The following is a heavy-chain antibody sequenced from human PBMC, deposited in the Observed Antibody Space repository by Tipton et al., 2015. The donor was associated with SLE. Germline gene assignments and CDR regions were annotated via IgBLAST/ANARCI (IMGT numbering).Heavy chain of an antibody. CDR3: TRTWDTALVWGWFDS. D-gene: IGHD5-18*01. Sequence: RSLRLSCSASGFSFGDYAISWVRQAPGKGLEWVGFVRRKDYGGTTDYAASVKGRFTISRDNSKSAAYLEMNSLKTEDTAVYYCTRTWDTALVWGWFDSWGQGTLVTVSS. J-gene: IGHJ5*01. V-gene: IGHV3-49*04. CDR1: GFSFGDYA. CDR2: VRRKDYGGTT.